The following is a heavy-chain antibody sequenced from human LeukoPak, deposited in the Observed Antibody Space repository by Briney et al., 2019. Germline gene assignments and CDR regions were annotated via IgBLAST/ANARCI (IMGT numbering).Heavy chain of an antibody. Sequence: GGSLRLSCAASGFAFSSYGMHWVRQAPGKGLEWVAVISYDGGNEYYADSVKGRFTISRDNSKNTLYLQMNSLRAEDTAVYYCAKDLPFKGIAAAEGLDYWGQGTLVTVSS. CDR1: GFAFSSYG. CDR3: AKDLPFKGIAAAEGLDY. D-gene: IGHD6-13*01. V-gene: IGHV3-30*18. CDR2: ISYDGGNE. J-gene: IGHJ4*02.